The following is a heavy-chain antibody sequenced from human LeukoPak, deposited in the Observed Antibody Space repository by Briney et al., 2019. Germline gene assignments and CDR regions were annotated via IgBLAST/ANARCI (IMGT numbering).Heavy chain of an antibody. V-gene: IGHV3-15*01. CDR1: GFTFSNAW. D-gene: IGHD3-16*02. CDR3: STDEYDYVWGSYRYSGEYYFDY. CDR2: IKSKTDGRTT. J-gene: IGHJ4*02. Sequence: PGGSLRLSCAASGFTFSNAWMSWVRQAPGKGLEWVGRIKSKTDGRTTDYAAPVKGRFTISRGDSKNTLYLQMNSLKTEDTAVYYCSTDEYDYVWGSYRYSGEYYFDYWGQGTLVTVSS.